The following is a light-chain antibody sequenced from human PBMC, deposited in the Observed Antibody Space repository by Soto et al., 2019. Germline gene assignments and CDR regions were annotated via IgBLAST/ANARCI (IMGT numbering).Light chain of an antibody. CDR3: QQYDNFPPRT. CDR2: DAS. Sequence: DIQMTQSPSSLSASVGDRVTITCQASQDISNYLNWYQQKPGKAPKLLIYDASNLETGVPSRFSVSGSGTEFSFTISSLQPEDIATYYCQQYDNFPPRTFGGGSKVESK. CDR1: QDISNY. J-gene: IGKJ4*01. V-gene: IGKV1-33*01.